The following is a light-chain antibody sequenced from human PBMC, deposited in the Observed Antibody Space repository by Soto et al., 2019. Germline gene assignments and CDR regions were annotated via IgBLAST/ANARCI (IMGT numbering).Light chain of an antibody. CDR3: QSYDSSLSAVV. CDR1: SSDIGAGCH. CDR2: DNS. Sequence: QSVLTQPASVSGAPGQRVTISCTGSSSDIGAGCHVHWYQQLPGTAPKLLIYDNSNRPSGVPDRFSGSKSGTSASLAITGLQAEDEADYYCQSYDSSLSAVVFGGGTQLTVL. J-gene: IGLJ2*01. V-gene: IGLV1-40*01.